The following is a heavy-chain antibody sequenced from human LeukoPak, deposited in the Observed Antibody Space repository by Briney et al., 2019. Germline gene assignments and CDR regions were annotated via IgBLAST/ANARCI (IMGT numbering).Heavy chain of an antibody. D-gene: IGHD6-13*01. J-gene: IGHJ6*03. Sequence: KASETLSLTCAVYGGSFSGYYWSWIRQPPGKGLEWIGEINHSGSTNYNPSLKSRVTISVDTSKNQFSLKLSSVTAADTAVYYCARHVTYSSSWRPNYYYYMDVWGKGTTVTISS. CDR1: GGSFSGYY. CDR2: INHSGST. V-gene: IGHV4-34*01. CDR3: ARHVTYSSSWRPNYYYYMDV.